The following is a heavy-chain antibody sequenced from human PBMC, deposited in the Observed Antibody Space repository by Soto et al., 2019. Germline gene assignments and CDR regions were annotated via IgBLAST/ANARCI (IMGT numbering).Heavy chain of an antibody. D-gene: IGHD6-13*01. CDR1: GFTFSNAW. V-gene: IGHV3-15*01. J-gene: IGHJ6*02. Sequence: EVQLVESGGGLVKPGGSLRLSCAASGFTFSNAWMSWVRQAPGKGLEWVGRIKSKTDGGTTDYAAPVKGRFTISRDDSKNTLYLQMNSLKTEDTAVYYCNTGPRARSWVVDVWGQGTTVTVSS. CDR2: IKSKTDGGTT. CDR3: NTGPRARSWVVDV.